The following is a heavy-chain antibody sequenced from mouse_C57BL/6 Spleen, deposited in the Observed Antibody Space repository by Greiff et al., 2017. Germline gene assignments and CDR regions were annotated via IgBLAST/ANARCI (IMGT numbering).Heavy chain of an antibody. J-gene: IGHJ2*01. D-gene: IGHD1-1*01. CDR3: ARDYGSTYFDD. CDR1: GYAFSSYW. V-gene: IGHV1-80*01. CDR2: IYPGDGDP. Sequence: QVQLQQSGAELVKPGASVKISCKASGYAFSSYWMNWVKQRPGKGLEWIGQIYPGDGDPNYNGKFKGKATLTADKSSSTAYMQLSSLTSEDSAVYFWARDYGSTYFDDGGQGTTLTVSS.